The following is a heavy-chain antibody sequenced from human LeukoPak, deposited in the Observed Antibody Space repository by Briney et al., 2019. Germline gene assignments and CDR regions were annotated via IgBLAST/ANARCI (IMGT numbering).Heavy chain of an antibody. J-gene: IGHJ4*02. Sequence: PSETLSLTCTVSGGSISSYYWSWIRQPPGKGLEWIGYIHYSGSTNYNASLKSRVTISIDTSKKQFSLKLSSVTAADTAVYYCARRPYGGFDYWGQGTLVTVSS. V-gene: IGHV4-59*08. D-gene: IGHD4-17*01. CDR2: IHYSGST. CDR3: ARRPYGGFDY. CDR1: GGSISSYY.